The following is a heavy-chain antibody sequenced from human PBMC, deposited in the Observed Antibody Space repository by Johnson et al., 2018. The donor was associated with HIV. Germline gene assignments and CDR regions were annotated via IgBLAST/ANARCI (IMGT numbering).Heavy chain of an antibody. CDR3: AKDHPISV. J-gene: IGHJ3*01. V-gene: IGHV3-20*04. CDR2: INWDGGST. Sequence: VQLVEFGGGVVQQGGSLRLSCAASGFTFSNHALHWVRKAPGTGLEWVSGINWDGGSTGYADSVKGRFTISRDNAKNSLYLQMNSLRAEDTALYYCAKDHPISVWGQGTMVTVSS. CDR1: GFTFSNHA.